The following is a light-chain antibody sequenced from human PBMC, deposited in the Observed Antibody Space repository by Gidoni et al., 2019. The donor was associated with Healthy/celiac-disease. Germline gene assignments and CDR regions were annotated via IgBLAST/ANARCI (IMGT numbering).Light chain of an antibody. J-gene: IGLJ3*02. CDR3: QVWDSSSDLWV. CDR2: DDS. V-gene: IGLV3-21*02. CDR1: NIGRKS. Sequence: SYVLTQPRSVSVAPGQTARFTCWGNNIGRKSVHWYKQKPGQAPVLVVYDDSDRPSGSPERFSGSNSGNTATLTISRVEAGDEADYYCQVWDSSSDLWVFGRGTKLTVL.